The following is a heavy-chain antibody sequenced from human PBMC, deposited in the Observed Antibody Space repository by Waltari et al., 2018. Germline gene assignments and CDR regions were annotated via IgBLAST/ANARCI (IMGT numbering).Heavy chain of an antibody. CDR3: VTVGSSIQAFDYFDN. D-gene: IGHD3-3*02. V-gene: IGHV4-61*02. J-gene: IGHJ4*02. CDR1: GVSITRGSHY. Sequence: QVQLQESGPGLVKPSQTLSLTCSVSGVSITRGSHYWRWIRQPAGKGLEWIGHIYTSGSTKYNPSLKRRVTISVDTSKNQFSLRLSSVTAADTAVYYCVTVGSSIQAFDYFDNWGQGTLVTVSS. CDR2: IYTSGST.